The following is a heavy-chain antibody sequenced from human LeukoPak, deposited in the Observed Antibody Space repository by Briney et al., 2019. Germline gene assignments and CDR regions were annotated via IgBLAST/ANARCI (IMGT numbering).Heavy chain of an antibody. V-gene: IGHV3-48*02. CDR2: ISSSSTI. CDR1: GFTFSCYS. Sequence: GGSLRLPCAASGFTFSCYSMNWVRQAPGKGLEWVSYISSSSTIYYADSVKGRFTISRDNAKNSLYLQMNSLRDEDTAVYYCARDPPHQLYYYDSSGYWTWGQGTLVTVSS. D-gene: IGHD3-22*01. CDR3: ARDPPHQLYYYDSSGYWT. J-gene: IGHJ5*02.